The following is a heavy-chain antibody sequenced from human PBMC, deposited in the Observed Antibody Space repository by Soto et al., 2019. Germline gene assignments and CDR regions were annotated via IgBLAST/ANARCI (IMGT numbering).Heavy chain of an antibody. CDR3: TSTVVATXVYCSGGSCYSSYYFDY. V-gene: IGHV3-15*01. J-gene: IGHJ4*02. CDR1: GFTFSNAW. D-gene: IGHD2-15*01. Sequence: GGSLRLSCAASGFTFSNAWMSWVRQAPGKGLEWVGRIKSKTDGGTTDYAAPVKGRFTISRDDSKNTLYLQMNSLKTEDTAVYYCTSTVVATXVYCSGGSCYSSYYFDYWGQGTLVTVSS. CDR2: IKSKTDGGTT.